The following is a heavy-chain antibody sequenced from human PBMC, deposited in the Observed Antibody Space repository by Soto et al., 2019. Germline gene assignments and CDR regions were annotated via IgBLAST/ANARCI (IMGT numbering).Heavy chain of an antibody. CDR1: GYTFTSYA. Sequence: QVQLVQSGAEVKKPGASVKVSCKASGYTFTSYAMHWVRQAPGQRIEWMGWINAGNGNTKYSQKFQGRVTITRDTSASTAYMELSSLRSEDTAVYYCARTLWPGYSSGCYKGWPFDYWGQGTLVTVSS. CDR2: INAGNGNT. V-gene: IGHV1-3*01. J-gene: IGHJ4*02. D-gene: IGHD6-19*01. CDR3: ARTLWPGYSSGCYKGWPFDY.